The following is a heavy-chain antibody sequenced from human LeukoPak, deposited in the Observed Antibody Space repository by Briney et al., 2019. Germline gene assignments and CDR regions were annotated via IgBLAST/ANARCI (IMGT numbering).Heavy chain of an antibody. CDR1: GFPFSSYA. Sequence: PGGSLRLSCAASGFPFSSYAMSWVRQAPGKGLEWVSLISSSGASTYYADSVKGRFTISRDNSKHTLYLQMNGLRAEDTAVYFCAKSLDRHSSGDNFDYWGRGTLVTVSS. V-gene: IGHV3-23*01. CDR2: ISSSGAST. J-gene: IGHJ4*02. D-gene: IGHD6-25*01. CDR3: AKSLDRHSSGDNFDY.